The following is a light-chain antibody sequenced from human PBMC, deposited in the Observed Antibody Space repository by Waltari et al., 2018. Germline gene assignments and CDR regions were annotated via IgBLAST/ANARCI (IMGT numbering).Light chain of an antibody. J-gene: IGLJ2*01. CDR3: SSYAGSSKGV. CDR1: SSDVGNYKR. Sequence: QSALTQPASVSGSPGQPITISCTGTSSDVGNYKRVSWYQQHPGKAPKLMIYAVSKRPSGVADRFSVSKSGDMASLTISGLQPEDEAEYFCSSYAGSSKGVFGGGTKVTVL. V-gene: IGLV2-23*02. CDR2: AVS.